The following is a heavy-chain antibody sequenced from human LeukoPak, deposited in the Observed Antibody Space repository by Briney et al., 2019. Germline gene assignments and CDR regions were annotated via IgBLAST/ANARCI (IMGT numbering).Heavy chain of an antibody. CDR3: ARRGYSSSWYVDY. CDR2: IWYDGSNK. D-gene: IGHD6-13*01. Sequence: SGGSLRLSCAASGFTFTSYGMHWVRQSPGKGLEWVAVIWYDGSNKYYADSVKGRFTISRDNSKNTLYLQMNSLRAEDTAVYYCARRGYSSSWYVDYWGQGTLVTVSS. V-gene: IGHV3-33*01. CDR1: GFTFTSYG. J-gene: IGHJ4*02.